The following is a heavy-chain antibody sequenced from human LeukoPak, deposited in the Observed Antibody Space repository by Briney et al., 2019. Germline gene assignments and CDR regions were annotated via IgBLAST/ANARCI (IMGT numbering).Heavy chain of an antibody. CDR1: GFTFSSYA. CDR2: ISGSGGST. D-gene: IGHD3-22*01. Sequence: GGSLRLSCAASGFTFSSYAMSWVRLAPGKGLEWVSAISGSGGSTYYADSVKGRFTISRDNSKNTLYLQMNSLRAEDTAVYYCAKVEDYYDISAIIRRYFDYWGQGTLVTVSS. CDR3: AKVEDYYDISAIIRRYFDY. J-gene: IGHJ4*02. V-gene: IGHV3-23*01.